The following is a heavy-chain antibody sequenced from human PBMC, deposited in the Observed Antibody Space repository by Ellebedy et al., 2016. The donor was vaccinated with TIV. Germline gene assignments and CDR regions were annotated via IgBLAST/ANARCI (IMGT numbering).Heavy chain of an antibody. D-gene: IGHD3-16*01. CDR2: ISGSGGST. CDR3: ARDLNWGTT. Sequence: GGSLRLSXAASGFTFSGYAMSWVRQAPGKGLEWVSAISGSGGSTYYADSVKGRFTISRDNSKNTLYLQMNSLRAEDTAVYYCARDLNWGTTWGQGTLVTVSS. CDR1: GFTFSGYA. V-gene: IGHV3-23*01. J-gene: IGHJ5*02.